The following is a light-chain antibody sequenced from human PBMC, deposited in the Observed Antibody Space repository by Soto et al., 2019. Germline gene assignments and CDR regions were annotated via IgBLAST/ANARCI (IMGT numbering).Light chain of an antibody. CDR1: IAKIEAGYD. V-gene: IGLV1-40*01. CDR3: QSYDDSLSAHV. Sequence: QSVLTQPPSVSGSPGQRGRVSWSWIIAKIEAGYDVHWYQHLPGKAPKLLIYDDNNRPSGVPGRFSGSKSGTSASLAITGLQAEDEADYYCQSYDDSLSAHVFGTGTKVTVL. J-gene: IGLJ1*01. CDR2: DDN.